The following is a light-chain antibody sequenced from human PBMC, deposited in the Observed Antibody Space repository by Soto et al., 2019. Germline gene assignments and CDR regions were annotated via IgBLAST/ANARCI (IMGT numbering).Light chain of an antibody. CDR2: KAS. Sequence: DIQMTQSPSTLAASVGDRVTITCRASQSISSWLAWYQQKPVKAPKLLIYKASSLESGVPSRFSGSGSGTEFTLTISSLQPDDFATYYCQQYNSYSGITFGQGTRLEIK. CDR3: QQYNSYSGIT. CDR1: QSISSW. J-gene: IGKJ5*01. V-gene: IGKV1-5*03.